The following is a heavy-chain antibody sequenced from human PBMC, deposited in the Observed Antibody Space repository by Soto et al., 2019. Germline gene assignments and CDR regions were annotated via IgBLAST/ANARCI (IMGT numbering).Heavy chain of an antibody. V-gene: IGHV4-61*08. Sequence: SETLSLTCAVSGDSVSNDDYYWSWIRQPPGKGLEWIGYIYYSGTTNYNSYLKSRLSLSVDMSKNQFSLKLASVTAADTAVYFCARSQRGRTAFTFDYWGQGALVTVSS. J-gene: IGHJ4*02. CDR3: ARSQRGRTAFTFDY. CDR2: IYYSGTT. CDR1: GDSVSNDDYY. D-gene: IGHD3-16*01.